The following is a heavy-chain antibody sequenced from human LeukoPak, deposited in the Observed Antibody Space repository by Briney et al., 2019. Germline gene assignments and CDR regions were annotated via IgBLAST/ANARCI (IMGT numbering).Heavy chain of an antibody. CDR2: ISWNSGSI. CDR3: ARGGAENNYAYAFDI. CDR1: GFTFDDYA. V-gene: IGHV3-9*01. D-gene: IGHD5-24*01. Sequence: PGRSLRLSCAASGFTFDDYAMHSVRQAPGKGLEWVSGISWNSGSIGYADSVKGRFTISRDNAKNSLYLQMNSLRAEDTAVYYCARGGAENNYAYAFDIWGQGTMVTVSS. J-gene: IGHJ3*02.